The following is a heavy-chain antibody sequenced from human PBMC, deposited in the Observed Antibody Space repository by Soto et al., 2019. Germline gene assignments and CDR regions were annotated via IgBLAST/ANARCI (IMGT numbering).Heavy chain of an antibody. Sequence: EVHLEESGGGLVQPGRSRRISCAASGFTFSSYAMNWVRQAPGKGLEWISYISVGSGSIFYADSVRGRFTISRDDAQNSVYLQMDTLRYEDTARYYCVRDDKWAFDIWGQGTTVIVSS. V-gene: IGHV3-48*02. CDR2: ISVGSGSI. CDR1: GFTFSSYA. D-gene: IGHD1-26*01. J-gene: IGHJ3*02. CDR3: VRDDKWAFDI.